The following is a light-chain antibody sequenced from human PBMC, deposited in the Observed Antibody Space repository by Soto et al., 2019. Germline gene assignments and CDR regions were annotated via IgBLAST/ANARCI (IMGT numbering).Light chain of an antibody. CDR3: QQYGSSPWT. CDR2: GAS. Sequence: EIVLTQSPGTLSLSPGERATLSCRASQSVSGSSLAWYQQKPGQAPRLLIYGASSRATGIPDRFSGSGSGTDFTLIIRRLEPEDFAMYYCQQYGSSPWTFGQGTRVAIK. J-gene: IGKJ1*01. V-gene: IGKV3-20*01. CDR1: QSVSGSS.